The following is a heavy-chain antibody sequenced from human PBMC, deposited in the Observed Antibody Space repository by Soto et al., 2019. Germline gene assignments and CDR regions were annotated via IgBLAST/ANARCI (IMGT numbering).Heavy chain of an antibody. CDR2: ISYDGSNK. J-gene: IGHJ6*02. CDR3: ARDSETRRFLEWRLPHYGMDV. CDR1: GFTFSSYG. V-gene: IGHV3-30*03. Sequence: PGGSLRLSCAASGFTFSSYGMHWVRQAPGKGLEWVAVISYDGSNKYYADSVKGRFTISRDNSKNTLYLQMNSLRAEDTAVYYCARDSETRRFLEWRLPHYGMDVWGQGTTVTVSS. D-gene: IGHD3-3*01.